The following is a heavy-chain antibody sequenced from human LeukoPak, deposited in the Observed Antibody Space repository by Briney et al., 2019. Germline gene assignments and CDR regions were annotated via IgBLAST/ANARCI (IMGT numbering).Heavy chain of an antibody. Sequence: SETLSLTCTVSGYTIISYYWSWIRQPPGKGLEWIGYIYYSGRTKYNPALESRVTISADTSKNQFSLKLTSVTAADTAVYYCARDRALLESSGYDFGYWGQGTLVTVSS. CDR1: GYTIISYY. V-gene: IGHV4-59*01. CDR2: IYYSGRT. D-gene: IGHD5-12*01. J-gene: IGHJ4*02. CDR3: ARDRALLESSGYDFGY.